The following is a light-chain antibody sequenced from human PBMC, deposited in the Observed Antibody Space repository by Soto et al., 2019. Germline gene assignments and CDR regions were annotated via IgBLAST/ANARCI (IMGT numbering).Light chain of an antibody. V-gene: IGLV4-69*01. Sequence: QLVLTQSPSASASLGASVKLTCTLSSGHSNYAIAWHQQQPEKGPRYLMKLNSDGSHSKGDGIPDRFSGSSSGAERYLTISSLQSEVEADYYCQTWGTGLYVVFGGGTKLTVL. J-gene: IGLJ2*01. CDR3: QTWGTGLYVV. CDR2: LNSDGSH. CDR1: SGHSNYA.